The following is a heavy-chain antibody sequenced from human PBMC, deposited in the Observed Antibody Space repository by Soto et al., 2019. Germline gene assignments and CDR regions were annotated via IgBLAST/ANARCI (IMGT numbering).Heavy chain of an antibody. CDR1: GYTFTSYG. J-gene: IGHJ6*03. CDR3: ARDAASLYSSPPPFMDV. Sequence: ASVKVSYKASGYTFTSYGISWVRQAPGQGLEWMGIISPSGGSTSYAQKFQGRVTMTRDTSTSTVYMELSSLRSEDTAVYYCARDAASLYSSPPPFMDVWGKGTTVTVSS. D-gene: IGHD6-13*01. V-gene: IGHV1-46*03. CDR2: ISPSGGST.